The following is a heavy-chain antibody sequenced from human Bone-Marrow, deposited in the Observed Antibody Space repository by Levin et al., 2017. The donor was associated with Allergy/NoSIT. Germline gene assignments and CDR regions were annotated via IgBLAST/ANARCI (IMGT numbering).Heavy chain of an antibody. J-gene: IGHJ4*02. V-gene: IGHV4-39*01. CDR3: ARPRGGLFYFEL. Sequence: SQTLSLTCRISGGSVASSSFYWAWLRLPPGKGLEFIGSISNGGTTNYNPSLKSRVTISVDTSTNRFSLHLSSVTASDTAMYFCARPRGGLFYFELWGPGTLVTVSS. CDR2: ISNGGTT. D-gene: IGHD3-10*01. CDR1: GGSVASSSFY.